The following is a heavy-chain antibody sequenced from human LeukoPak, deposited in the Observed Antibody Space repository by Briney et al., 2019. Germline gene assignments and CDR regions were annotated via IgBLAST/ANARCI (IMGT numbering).Heavy chain of an antibody. J-gene: IGHJ6*03. CDR2: IYISGSI. V-gene: IGHV4-61*02. CDR1: GYSISSDYY. D-gene: IGHD6-13*01. CDR3: ARGRQHLPPYNYYYYMDV. Sequence: SETLSLTCTVSGYSISSDYYWSWIRQPAGKGLEWIGRIYISGSINYNPSLKSRATISLDTSKNQFSLKLSSVPAADPAVYYCARGRQHLPPYNYYYYMDVWGKGTTVTISS.